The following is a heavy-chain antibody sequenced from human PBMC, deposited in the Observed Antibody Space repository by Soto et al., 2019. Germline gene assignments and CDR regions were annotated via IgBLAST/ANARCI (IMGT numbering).Heavy chain of an antibody. CDR2: MNPNSGET. D-gene: IGHD2-15*01. V-gene: IGHV1-8*02. Sequence: ASVKVSCKTSGCTFSDYDINWVRQATGQGLEWIGWMNPNSGETGYAQKFQGRVTMTRSVSLTTAYLELSSLRSEDTAVYYCARVAVAARPRWYNWFDPWGQGTLVTVSS. CDR3: ARVAVAARPRWYNWFDP. J-gene: IGHJ5*02. CDR1: GCTFSDYD.